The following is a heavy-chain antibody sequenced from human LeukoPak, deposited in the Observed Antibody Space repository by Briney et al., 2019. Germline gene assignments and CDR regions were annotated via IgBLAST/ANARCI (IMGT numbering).Heavy chain of an antibody. CDR2: IKSKTDGGTT. CDR3: ARDHVYGGADY. J-gene: IGHJ4*02. V-gene: IGHV3-15*01. Sequence: PGGSLRLSCAASGFTFSDAWMTWVRQAPGKGLEWVGRIKSKTDGGTTDYAAPVKGRFTISRDDSENTLYLQMSSLKTEDTAVYYCARDHVYGGADYWGQGTLVTVSS. CDR1: GFTFSDAW. D-gene: IGHD5/OR15-5a*01.